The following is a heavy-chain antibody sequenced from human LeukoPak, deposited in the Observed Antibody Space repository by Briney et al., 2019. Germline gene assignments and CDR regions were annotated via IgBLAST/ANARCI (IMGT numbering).Heavy chain of an antibody. Sequence: PGGSLRLPCAASGFTSSSYSMNWVRQAPGKGLEWVSYISSSSSTIYYADSVKGRFTISRDNSKNTLYLQMNSLRAEDTAVYYCAKDDGVDTAMVNFFDYWGQGTLVTVSS. CDR2: ISSSSSTI. J-gene: IGHJ4*02. CDR1: GFTSSSYS. CDR3: AKDDGVDTAMVNFFDY. V-gene: IGHV3-48*01. D-gene: IGHD5-18*01.